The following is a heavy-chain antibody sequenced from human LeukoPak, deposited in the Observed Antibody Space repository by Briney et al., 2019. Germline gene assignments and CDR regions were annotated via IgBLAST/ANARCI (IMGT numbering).Heavy chain of an antibody. CDR3: AREGLVVVHLDY. J-gene: IGHJ4*02. CDR1: GGTFSSYA. CDR2: IIPIFGTA. Sequence: ASVKVSCKASGGTFSSYAISWVRQAPGQGLEWMGRIIPIFGTANYAQKFQGRVTITTDESTSTAYMELSSLRSEDTAVYHCAREGLVVVHLDYWGQGTLVTVSS. D-gene: IGHD3-22*01. V-gene: IGHV1-69*05.